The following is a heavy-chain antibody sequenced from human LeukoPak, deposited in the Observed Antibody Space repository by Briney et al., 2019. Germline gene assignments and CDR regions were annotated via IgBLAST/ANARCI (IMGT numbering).Heavy chain of an antibody. CDR3: ATQGEHSYDSNRSGYFQH. CDR2: IGSSSSFI. Sequence: GGSLRLSCAASGSTFSIYSMNWVRQAPGKGLEWVSSIGSSSSFIYYADSIKGRFTISRDNAKNSLYLQMNSLRAEDTAVYYCATQGEHSYDSNRSGYFQHWGQGTLVTVSS. J-gene: IGHJ1*01. CDR1: GSTFSIYS. D-gene: IGHD3-22*01. V-gene: IGHV3-21*01.